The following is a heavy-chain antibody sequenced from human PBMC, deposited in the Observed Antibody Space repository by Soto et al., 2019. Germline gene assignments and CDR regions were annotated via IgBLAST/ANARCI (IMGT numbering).Heavy chain of an antibody. CDR2: ISGSGGST. D-gene: IGHD1-26*01. CDR1: GFTFSSYA. V-gene: IGHV3-23*01. J-gene: IGHJ4*02. Sequence: GGSLRLSCAASGFTFSSYAMSWVRQAPGKGLEWVSAISGSGGSTYYSDSLKGRFTISRDNSKNTLYLQMNSLRAEDTAVYYCAKLGYSGSYYEGHWGQGTLVTVSS. CDR3: AKLGYSGSYYEGH.